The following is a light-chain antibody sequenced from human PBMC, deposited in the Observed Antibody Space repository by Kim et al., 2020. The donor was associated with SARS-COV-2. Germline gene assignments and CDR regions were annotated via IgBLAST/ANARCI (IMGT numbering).Light chain of an antibody. CDR2: EVS. Sequence: GQSVTISCTGTSSDVVGYNYVSWYQQHPGKAPKLMIYEVSKRPSGVPDRFSGSKSGNTASLTVSGLQAEDEADYYCSSYAGSNNPLFGGGTQLTVL. V-gene: IGLV2-8*01. CDR3: SSYAGSNNPL. CDR1: SSDVVGYNY. J-gene: IGLJ3*02.